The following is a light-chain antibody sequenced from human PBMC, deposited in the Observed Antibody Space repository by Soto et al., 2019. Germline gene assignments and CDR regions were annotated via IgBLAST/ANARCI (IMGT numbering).Light chain of an antibody. V-gene: IGKV1-39*01. CDR3: HQSYRTTRT. Sequence: DIQMTQSPSSLSASVGDRVTITCRASQSISSYLNWYQQKPGKAPKFLIYAASSLQSGAPSRFSGSGSGTDFTLTISSLQPEDFATYYCHQSYRTTRTFGQGTKVDI. CDR1: QSISSY. CDR2: AAS. J-gene: IGKJ1*01.